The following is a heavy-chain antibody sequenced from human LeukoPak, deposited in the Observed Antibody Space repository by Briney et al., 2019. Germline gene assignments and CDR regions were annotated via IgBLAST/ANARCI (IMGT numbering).Heavy chain of an antibody. CDR2: IRYDGSNK. D-gene: IGHD6-13*01. Sequence: GGSLRLSCAASGFTFSIYGMHWVRQAPGKGLEWVAFIRYDGSNKYYADSVKGRCTISRDNSKNTLYLQMNSLRAEDTAVYYCAKGVGSSWFYFDYWGQGTLVTVSS. CDR1: GFTFSIYG. J-gene: IGHJ4*02. V-gene: IGHV3-30*02. CDR3: AKGVGSSWFYFDY.